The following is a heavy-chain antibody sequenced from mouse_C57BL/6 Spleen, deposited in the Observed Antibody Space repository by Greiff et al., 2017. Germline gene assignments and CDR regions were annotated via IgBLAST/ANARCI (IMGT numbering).Heavy chain of an antibody. CDR3: ARPFYYGSSFDY. CDR1: GYAFSSSW. CDR2: IYPGDGDT. D-gene: IGHD1-1*01. V-gene: IGHV1-82*01. Sequence: VMLQQSGPELVKPGASVKISCKASGYAFSSSWMNWVKQRPGKGLEWIGRIYPGDGDTNYNGKFKGKATLTADKSSSTAYMQLSSLTSEDSAVYFCARPFYYGSSFDYWGQGTTLTVSS. J-gene: IGHJ2*01.